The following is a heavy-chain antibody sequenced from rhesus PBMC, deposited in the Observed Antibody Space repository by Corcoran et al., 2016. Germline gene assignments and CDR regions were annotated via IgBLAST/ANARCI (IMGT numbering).Heavy chain of an antibody. CDR1: GFTFSDYA. V-gene: IGHV3-186*02. CDR2: IKSKNNKDAT. D-gene: IGHD5-24*01. J-gene: IGHJ4*01. Sequence: EVQLVESGGGLVQPGGSLRLSCAASGFTFSDYAMSWVRQASRKGLEGSGYIKSKNNKDATEYAASVKGRLTISRDDSKNTLYLQMSSLKTEDTAVYYCTTVGFDYWGQGVLVTVSS. CDR3: TTVGFDY.